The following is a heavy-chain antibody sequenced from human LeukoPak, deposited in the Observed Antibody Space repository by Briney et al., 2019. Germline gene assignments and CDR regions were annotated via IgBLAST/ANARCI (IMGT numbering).Heavy chain of an antibody. CDR3: VRRDSGWNYFDY. J-gene: IGHJ4*02. CDR1: GGSINSHY. D-gene: IGHD5-12*01. Sequence: PSETLSLTCAASGGSINSHYWSWIRQPPGKGLQWIGDIYYTGKNNYNPSLKSRVTISLDTSKDHLSLNLTSVLAADTAIYYCVRRDSGWNYFDYWGQGILVTVSS. V-gene: IGHV4-59*08. CDR2: IYYTGKN.